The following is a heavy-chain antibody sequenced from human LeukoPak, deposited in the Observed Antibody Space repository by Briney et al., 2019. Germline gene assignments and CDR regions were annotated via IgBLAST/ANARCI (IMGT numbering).Heavy chain of an antibody. J-gene: IGHJ5*02. D-gene: IGHD2-2*01. V-gene: IGHV4-30-2*01. CDR1: GGSISSGGYS. CDR2: IYHSGST. CDR3: ARDSSIQLPNWFDP. Sequence: SETLSLTCAVSGGSISSGGYSWSWIRQPPGKGLEWIGYIYHSGSTYYNPSLKSRVTISVDTSKNQFSLKLSSVTAADTAVYYCARDSSIQLPNWFDPWGQGTLVAVSS.